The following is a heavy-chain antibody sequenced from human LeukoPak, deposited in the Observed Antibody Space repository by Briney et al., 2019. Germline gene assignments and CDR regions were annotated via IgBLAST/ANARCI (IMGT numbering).Heavy chain of an antibody. CDR1: GFTFDADW. J-gene: IGHJ4*02. CDR3: TTGGPRRH. D-gene: IGHD3-16*01. V-gene: IGHV3-15*01. CDR2: IRTKTDGGTT. Sequence: GGSLRLSCAASGFTFDADWMNWFRQAPGKGLEWVGLIRTKTDGGTTDNATPVKGRFAISRGDSRNMLFLQMNSLKTEDTGVYYCTTGGPRRHWGQGTLVTVSS.